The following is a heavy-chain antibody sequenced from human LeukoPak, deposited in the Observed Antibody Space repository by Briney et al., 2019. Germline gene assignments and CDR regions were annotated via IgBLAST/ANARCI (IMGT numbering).Heavy chain of an antibody. Sequence: PGGSLRLSCGASGFGFNNAYMSWVRQAPGKGPEWVGLIRSKIDGETIDYAAPVKDRFVISRDDSKNTVYLQMTSLKIEDTAVYYCTTAGISGTRWYYNGMDVWAKGPRSPSP. CDR2: IRSKIDGETI. D-gene: IGHD1-20*01. V-gene: IGHV3-15*01. CDR1: GFGFNNAY. J-gene: IGHJ6*02. CDR3: TTAGISGTRWYYNGMDV.